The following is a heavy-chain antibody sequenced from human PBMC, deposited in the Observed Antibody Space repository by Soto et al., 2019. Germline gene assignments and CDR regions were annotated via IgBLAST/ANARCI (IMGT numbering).Heavy chain of an antibody. CDR1: GFTFSSYS. D-gene: IGHD1-7*01. J-gene: IGHJ2*01. V-gene: IGHV3-21*01. CDR2: ISSSSSYI. Sequence: EVQLVESGGGLVKPGGSLRLSCAASGFTFSSYSMNWVRQAPGKGLEWVSSISSSSSYIYYADSVKGRFTISRDNAKNSLYLQMNSLRAEDTAVYYCARGTQNYADWYFDLWGRGTLVTVSS. CDR3: ARGTQNYADWYFDL.